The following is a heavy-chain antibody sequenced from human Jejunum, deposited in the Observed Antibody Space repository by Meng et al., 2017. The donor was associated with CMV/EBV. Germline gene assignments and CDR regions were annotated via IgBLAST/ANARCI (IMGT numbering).Heavy chain of an antibody. J-gene: IGHJ4*02. Sequence: TLSCKAAGYTFTSYDISWVRQAAGQGLEWMGWTSPRSGNTGSAQKFQGRLTMTMNTSIGTAYMELSSLRSEDTAVYYCARNGIFFDYWGQGALVTVSS. CDR3: ARNGIFFDY. CDR1: GYTFTSYD. CDR2: TSPRSGNT. V-gene: IGHV1-8*02.